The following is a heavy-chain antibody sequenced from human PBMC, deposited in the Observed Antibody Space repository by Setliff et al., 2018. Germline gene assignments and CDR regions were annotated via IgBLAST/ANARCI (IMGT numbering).Heavy chain of an antibody. CDR2: ISPYNSNT. Sequence: ASVKVSCKASGYTFATYGISWVRQAPEQGLEWMGWISPYNSNTNYAQNFQGRVTMTTDTSTSTAYMELRSLRSDDTAMYYCARDLSTTVMTRSWYYFDYWGQGTLVTVSS. CDR3: ARDLSTTVMTRSWYYFDY. J-gene: IGHJ4*02. D-gene: IGHD4-17*01. V-gene: IGHV1-18*01. CDR1: GYTFATYG.